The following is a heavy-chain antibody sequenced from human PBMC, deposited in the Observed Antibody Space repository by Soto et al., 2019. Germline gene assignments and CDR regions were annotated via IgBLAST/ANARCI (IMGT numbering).Heavy chain of an antibody. V-gene: IGHV4-59*01. CDR2: IYYSGST. Sequence: TLSLTCTVSGGSISSYYWSWIRQPPGKGLEWIGYIYYSGSTNYNPSLKSRVTISVDTSKNQFSLKLSSVTAADTAVYYCARDRSGLAYWGQGTLVTVS. J-gene: IGHJ4*02. D-gene: IGHD5-12*01. CDR1: GGSISSYY. CDR3: ARDRSGLAY.